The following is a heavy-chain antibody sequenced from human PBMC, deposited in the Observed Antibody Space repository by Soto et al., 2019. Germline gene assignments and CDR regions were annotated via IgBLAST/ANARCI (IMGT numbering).Heavy chain of an antibody. J-gene: IGHJ4*02. D-gene: IGHD3-3*01. CDR3: ARRPEKVTIFGVAPVDY. Sequence: GESLKISCKGSGYSFTSYWIGWVRQMPGKGLEWMGIIYPGDSDTRYSPSFQGQVTISVDKSISTAYLQWSSLKASDTAMYYCARRPEKVTIFGVAPVDYWGQGTLVTVSS. V-gene: IGHV5-51*01. CDR1: GYSFTSYW. CDR2: IYPGDSDT.